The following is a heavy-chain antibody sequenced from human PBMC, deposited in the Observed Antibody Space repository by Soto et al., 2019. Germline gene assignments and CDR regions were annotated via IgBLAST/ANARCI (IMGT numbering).Heavy chain of an antibody. CDR2: ISAYNGNT. CDR3: VRDGVDREDPNWFDS. Sequence: ASLKVSCNASGYTFTSYGISWVRQAPGQGLEWMGWISAYNGNTNYAQKLQGRVTMTTDTSTSTAYMELRSLRSDDTAVYYCVRDGVDREDPNWFDSWSQGTLVTV. D-gene: IGHD3-10*01. J-gene: IGHJ5*01. CDR1: GYTFTSYG. V-gene: IGHV1-18*01.